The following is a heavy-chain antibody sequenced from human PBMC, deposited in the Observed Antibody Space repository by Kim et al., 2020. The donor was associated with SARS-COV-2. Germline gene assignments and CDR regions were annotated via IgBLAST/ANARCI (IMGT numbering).Heavy chain of an antibody. D-gene: IGHD3-10*01. CDR2: T. CDR3: ARDSALDGMDV. V-gene: IGHV4-59*01. J-gene: IGHJ6*02. Sequence: TNYNPSLKSRVTISVDTAKNQFSLKLSSVTAADTAVYYCARDSALDGMDVWGQGTTVTVSS.